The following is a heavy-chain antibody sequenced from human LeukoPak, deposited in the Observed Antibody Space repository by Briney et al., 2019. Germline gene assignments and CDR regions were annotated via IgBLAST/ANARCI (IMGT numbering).Heavy chain of an antibody. D-gene: IGHD2-2*01. CDR2: INSDGSST. V-gene: IGHV3-74*03. Sequence: PGGSLGLSCAASAFTFGNYWMHWVRQAPGKGLVWVSRINSDGSSTTYAGSVKGRFTISRDNAKNTLYLQMNSLRAEDTAVYYCARGGFALDVPVVGLNWFDPWGQGTLVTVSS. J-gene: IGHJ5*02. CDR1: AFTFGNYW. CDR3: ARGGFALDVPVVGLNWFDP.